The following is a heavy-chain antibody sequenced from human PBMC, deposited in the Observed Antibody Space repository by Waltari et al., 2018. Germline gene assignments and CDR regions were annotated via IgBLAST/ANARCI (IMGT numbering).Heavy chain of an antibody. V-gene: IGHV3-48*03. CDR1: GFTFSSYN. J-gene: IGHJ4*02. CDR2: ISSSGSTI. D-gene: IGHD2-15*01. Sequence: EVQLVESGGGLVQPGGSLRLSCAASGFTFSSYNMNWVRQAPGKGLEWVSYISSSGSTIYNADSVKGRVTIARDNAKASLYLQMNSLRAEDTAVYYCAREKYCSGGNCYSFEYWGQGTLVTVSS. CDR3: AREKYCSGGNCYSFEY.